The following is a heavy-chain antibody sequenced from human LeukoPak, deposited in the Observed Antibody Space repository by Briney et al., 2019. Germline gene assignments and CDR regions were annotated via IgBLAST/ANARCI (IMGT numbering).Heavy chain of an antibody. CDR3: VGFYGSGSYHWFDP. V-gene: IGHV4-31*03. J-gene: IGHJ5*02. Sequence: SETLSLTCTVSGGSISSGGYYWSWLRQHPGTGLEWIGYIYYSGSTYYNPSLKSRVTISVDTSKNQFSLNLTSVTVADTAVYYCVGFYGSGSYHWFDPWGQGTLVTVSS. CDR1: GGSISSGGYY. CDR2: IYYSGST. D-gene: IGHD3-10*01.